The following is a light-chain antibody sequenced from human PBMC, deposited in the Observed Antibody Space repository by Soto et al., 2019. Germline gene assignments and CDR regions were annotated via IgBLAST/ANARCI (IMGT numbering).Light chain of an antibody. CDR3: QQYENWPSIT. CDR2: GAS. Sequence: EIVMTPSPATLSVSPGEGATLSCRASQNIRTKLAWYQQKPGQAPRLLISGASTRATGIPVRFSGSGSGTEFALAISSLQSEDFAVYYCQQYENWPSITFGQGTRLEIK. J-gene: IGKJ5*01. CDR1: QNIRTK. V-gene: IGKV3-15*01.